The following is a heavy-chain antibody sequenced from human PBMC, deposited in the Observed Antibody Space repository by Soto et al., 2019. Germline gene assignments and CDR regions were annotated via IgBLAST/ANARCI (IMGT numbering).Heavy chain of an antibody. Sequence: GGFLRLSCAASGFTFSSYSMNWVRQAPGKGLEWVSSISSSSSYIYYADSVKGRFTISRDNAKNSLYLQMNSLRAEDTAVYYCARDNSGSAFDIWGQGTMVTVSS. CDR3: ARDNSGSAFDI. V-gene: IGHV3-21*01. D-gene: IGHD6-19*01. CDR1: GFTFSSYS. CDR2: ISSSSSYI. J-gene: IGHJ3*02.